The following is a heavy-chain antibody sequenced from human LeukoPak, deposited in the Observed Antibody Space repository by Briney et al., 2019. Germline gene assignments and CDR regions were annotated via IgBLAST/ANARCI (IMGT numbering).Heavy chain of an antibody. CDR3: ARTGDLGTKPLIAVAAPLNPFWGVRYFDL. CDR2: INPSGGST. CDR1: GYTFTSYY. J-gene: IGHJ2*01. D-gene: IGHD6-13*01. Sequence: ASVKVSCKASGYTFTSYYMHWVRQAPGQGLEWMGIINPSGGSTSYAQKFQGRVTMTRDTSTSTVYMELSSLRSEDTAVYYCARTGDLGTKPLIAVAAPLNPFWGVRYFDLWGRGTLVTVSS. V-gene: IGHV1-46*01.